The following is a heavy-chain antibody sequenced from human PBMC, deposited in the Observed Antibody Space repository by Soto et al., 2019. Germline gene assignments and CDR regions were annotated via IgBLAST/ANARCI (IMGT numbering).Heavy chain of an antibody. CDR2: VNSDGSST. Sequence: GGSLRLSCAASGFTFSSYSMNWVRQAPGKGLVWVSRVNSDGSSTSYADSVKGRFSISRDNAKNTLYLQMNSLRAEDTAVYYCAREIFYWGQGNLVTVSS. CDR3: AREIFY. D-gene: IGHD2-15*01. CDR1: GFTFSSYS. J-gene: IGHJ4*02. V-gene: IGHV3-74*01.